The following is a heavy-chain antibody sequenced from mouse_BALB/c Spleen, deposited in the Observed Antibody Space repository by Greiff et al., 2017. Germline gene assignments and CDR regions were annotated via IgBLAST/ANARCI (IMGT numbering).Heavy chain of an antibody. CDR1: GYTFTSYY. CDR3: TRSGYRYPDY. Sequence: QVQLQQSGAELVKPGASVKLSCKASGYTFTSYYMYWVKQRPGQGLEWIGEINPSNGGTNFNEKFKSKATLTVDKSSSTAYMQLSSLTSEDSAVYYCTRSGYRYPDYWGQGTTLTVSS. J-gene: IGHJ2*01. CDR2: INPSNGGT. V-gene: IGHV1S81*02. D-gene: IGHD2-14*01.